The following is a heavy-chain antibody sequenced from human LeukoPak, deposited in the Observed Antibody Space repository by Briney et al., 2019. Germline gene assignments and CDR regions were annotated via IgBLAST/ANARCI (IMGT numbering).Heavy chain of an antibody. D-gene: IGHD5-18*01. J-gene: IGHJ5*02. Sequence: GGSLRLSCAASGFAFSSYAMSWVRQAPAKGLEWVSAVSGSGGSTYYADSVKGRFTISRDNSKNTLYLQMNSLRAEDTAVYYCAKDKYSPNINNWFDPWGQGTLVTVSS. CDR3: AKDKYSPNINNWFDP. V-gene: IGHV3-23*01. CDR1: GFAFSSYA. CDR2: VSGSGGST.